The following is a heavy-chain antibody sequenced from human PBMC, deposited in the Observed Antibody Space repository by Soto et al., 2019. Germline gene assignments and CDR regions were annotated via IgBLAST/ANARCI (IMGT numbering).Heavy chain of an antibody. D-gene: IGHD3-22*01. CDR2: IIPISGTA. Sequence: QMQLVQSGAEVKRPGSSVKVSCKASGGTFSNYAISWVRQAPGQRPEWMGGIIPISGTANYAQKFQGRVNITADEYMSTAHVELSSLRYDDTAIYYCARGPDISGFYLFDTWGQGTLVTVSS. CDR3: ARGPDISGFYLFDT. CDR1: GGTFSNYA. V-gene: IGHV1-69*01. J-gene: IGHJ4*02.